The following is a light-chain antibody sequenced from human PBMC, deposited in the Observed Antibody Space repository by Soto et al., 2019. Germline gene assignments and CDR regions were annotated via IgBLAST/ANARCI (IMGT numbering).Light chain of an antibody. CDR1: QSVSSSY. CDR3: QQYGSSRWT. CDR2: GAS. J-gene: IGKJ1*01. V-gene: IGKV3-20*01. Sequence: EIVLTQSPGTLSLSPGERATLSCRASQSVSSSYLAWYQQKPGQAPRLLIYGASSRATGIPDRFSGSGSGTDLTITISRLEPEDCEVYYCQQYGSSRWTFGQGTKVDIK.